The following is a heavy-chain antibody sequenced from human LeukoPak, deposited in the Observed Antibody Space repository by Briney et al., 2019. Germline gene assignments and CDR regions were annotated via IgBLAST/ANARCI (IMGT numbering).Heavy chain of an antibody. D-gene: IGHD1-1*01. V-gene: IGHV1-2*02. CDR3: ARDLDDAFDI. CDR1: GYTFTDYY. CDR2: INPKTGST. J-gene: IGHJ3*02. Sequence: ASVKVSCKASGYTFTDYYIHWVRPAPGPGLEWMGWINPKTGSTNYPQKFQGRVTMTRDTSISTVNMELSRLRSDDTAVYFCARDLDDAFDIWGQGTVVTVSS.